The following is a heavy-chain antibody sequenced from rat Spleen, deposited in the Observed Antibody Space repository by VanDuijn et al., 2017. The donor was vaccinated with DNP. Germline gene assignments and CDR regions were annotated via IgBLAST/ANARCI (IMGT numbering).Heavy chain of an antibody. CDR1: GFTFNNYW. D-gene: IGHD1-3*01. Sequence: EVQLVESGGDLVQPGRSLKLSCVASGFTFNNYWMAWFRQVPGKGREWVATIIQDGSSTYYRDSVKGRFTISRANAKNTLYLQMDSLRSEDTATYYCARHGRVTTVATYWYFDFWGPGTMVTVSS. CDR2: IIQDGSST. CDR3: ARHGRVTTVATYWYFDF. J-gene: IGHJ1*01. V-gene: IGHV5-29*01.